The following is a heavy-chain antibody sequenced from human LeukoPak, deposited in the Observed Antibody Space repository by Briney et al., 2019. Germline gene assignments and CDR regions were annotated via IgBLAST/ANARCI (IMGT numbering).Heavy chain of an antibody. CDR1: GYSISSGYY. J-gene: IGHJ4*02. CDR2: IYHSGST. V-gene: IGHV4-38-2*02. Sequence: PSETLSLTCTVSGYSISSGYYWGWIRQPPGKGLEWIGSIYHSGSTYYNPSLKSRVTISVDTSKNQFSLKLSSVTAADTAVYYCARVSSHGGHLDYWGQGTLVTVSS. D-gene: IGHD3-16*01. CDR3: ARVSSHGGHLDY.